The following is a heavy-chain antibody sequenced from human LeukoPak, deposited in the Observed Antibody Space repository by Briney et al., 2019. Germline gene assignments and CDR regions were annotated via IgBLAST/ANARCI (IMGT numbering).Heavy chain of an antibody. Sequence: GGSLRLSCAASGFTFSGSALHWVRQAYGKGLEWVGRIKSTANGYATAYAASVKGRFTISRDDSKNTAYLQMDSLKTEDTAVYYCTGNYYGSGSYADFDYWGQGTLVTVSS. CDR1: GFTFSGSA. V-gene: IGHV3-73*01. J-gene: IGHJ4*02. D-gene: IGHD3-10*01. CDR2: IKSTANGYAT. CDR3: TGNYYGSGSYADFDY.